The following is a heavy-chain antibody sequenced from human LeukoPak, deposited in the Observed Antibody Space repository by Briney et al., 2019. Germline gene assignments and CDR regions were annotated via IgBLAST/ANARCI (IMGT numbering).Heavy chain of an antibody. J-gene: IGHJ3*01. CDR1: GGSISSSNW. D-gene: IGHD3-10*01. V-gene: IGHV4-4*02. CDR2: IFYTGTT. Sequence: SGTLSLTCAVSGGSISSSNWWSWVRQPPGEGLEWIGNIFYTGTTYYNPSLESRLTMFVDTSTNQFSLTLKSVTAADTAVYYCARDQSRGAFDLWGRGTMVTVSS. CDR3: ARDQSRGAFDL.